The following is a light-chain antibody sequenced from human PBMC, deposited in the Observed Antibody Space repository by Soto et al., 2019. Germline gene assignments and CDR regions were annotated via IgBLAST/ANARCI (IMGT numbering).Light chain of an antibody. CDR3: QQDYNLPIT. J-gene: IGKJ5*01. V-gene: IGKV3D-7*01. CDR1: QSVSSY. Sequence: EIVLTQSPGTLSLSPGERATLSCRASQSVSSYLAWYQQKPGQAPRLLIYGASTRATGIPARFSGSGRGSGKDFTLTISSLQPEDFAVYYCQQDYNLPITFGQGTRLEIK. CDR2: GAS.